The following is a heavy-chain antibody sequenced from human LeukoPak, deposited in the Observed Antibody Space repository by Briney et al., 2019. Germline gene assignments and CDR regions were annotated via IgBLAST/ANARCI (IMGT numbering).Heavy chain of an antibody. D-gene: IGHD3-22*01. CDR1: GGTFSSYA. V-gene: IGHV1-69*04. J-gene: IGHJ4*02. CDR3: ASTGYYDSTKNRGPHFDY. CDR2: IIPILGIA. Sequence: SVKASCKASGGTFSSYAISWVRQAPGQGLEWMGRIIPILGIANYAQKFQGRVTITADKSTSTAYMELSSLRSEDTAVYYCASTGYYDSTKNRGPHFDYWGQGTLVTVSS.